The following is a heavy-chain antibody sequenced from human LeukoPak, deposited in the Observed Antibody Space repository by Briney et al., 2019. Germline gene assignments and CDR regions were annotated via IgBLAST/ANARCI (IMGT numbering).Heavy chain of an antibody. CDR1: GFTFDDYA. V-gene: IGHV3-9*01. CDR3: AKENYYATSGMDV. Sequence: PGASLRLSCAASGFTFDDYAMHWVRQAPGKGLEWVSGISWNSGSIGYADSVKGRFTISRDNAKNSLYLQMNSLRAEDTALYYCAKENYYATSGMDVWGQGTTVTVSS. CDR2: ISWNSGSI. D-gene: IGHD3-10*01. J-gene: IGHJ6*02.